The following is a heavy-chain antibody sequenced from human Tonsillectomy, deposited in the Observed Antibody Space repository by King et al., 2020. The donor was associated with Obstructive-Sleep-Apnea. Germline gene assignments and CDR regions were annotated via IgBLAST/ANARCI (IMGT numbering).Heavy chain of an antibody. J-gene: IGHJ4*02. CDR1: GGSISSYY. CDR2: IYYSGST. CDR3: ARQYGSWYPFDY. Sequence: QVQLQESGPGLVKPSETLSLTCTVSGGSISSYYWSWIRQPPGKGLEWIGFIYYSGSTNNNPSLKSRVTISVDTSKNQFSLKLNSVTAADTAVYYCARQYGSWYPFDYWGQGTLVTVSS. V-gene: IGHV4-59*08. D-gene: IGHD6-13*01.